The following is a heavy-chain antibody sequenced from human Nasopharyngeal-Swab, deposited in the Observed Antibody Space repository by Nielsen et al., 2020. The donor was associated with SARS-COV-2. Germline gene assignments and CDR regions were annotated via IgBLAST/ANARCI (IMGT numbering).Heavy chain of an antibody. CDR2: IYTSGST. V-gene: IGHV4-4*07. CDR1: GGSISSYY. D-gene: IGHD1-7*01. Sequence: SETLSLTCTVSGGSISSYYWGWIRQPAGKGLEWIGRIYTSGSTNYNPSLKSRVTMSVDTSKNQFSLKLSSVTAADTAVYYCARGSITGTTGAWFDPWGQGTLVTVSS. J-gene: IGHJ5*02. CDR3: ARGSITGTTGAWFDP.